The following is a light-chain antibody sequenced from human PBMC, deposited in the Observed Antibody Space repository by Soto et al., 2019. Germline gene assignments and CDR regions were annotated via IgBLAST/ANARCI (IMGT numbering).Light chain of an antibody. CDR2: GAS. J-gene: IGKJ1*01. Sequence: EIVLTQSPGTLSLSPGERAILSCRASQTVSSNYLAWYQQKPGQAPRLLIYGASSRATGIPDRFSGSGSRTDFTLTINRLEPDDFAMYYCQQYGSTAPWTFGQGTKVEI. V-gene: IGKV3-20*01. CDR1: QTVSSNY. CDR3: QQYGSTAPWT.